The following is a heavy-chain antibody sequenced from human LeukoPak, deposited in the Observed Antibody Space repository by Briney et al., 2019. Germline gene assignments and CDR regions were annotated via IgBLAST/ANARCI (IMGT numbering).Heavy chain of an antibody. D-gene: IGHD1-20*01. Sequence: PSETLSLTCAVYGGSFSGYYWSWIRQPPGKGLEWIGEINHSGSTNYNPSLKSRVTISVDKSKNQFSLKLSSVTAADTAVYYCARITGTPPRIDYWGQGTLVTVSP. CDR2: INHSGST. CDR1: GGSFSGYY. CDR3: ARITGTPPRIDY. V-gene: IGHV4-34*01. J-gene: IGHJ4*02.